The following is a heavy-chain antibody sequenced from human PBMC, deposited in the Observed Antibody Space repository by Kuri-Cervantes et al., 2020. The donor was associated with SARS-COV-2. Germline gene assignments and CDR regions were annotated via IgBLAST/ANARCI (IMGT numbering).Heavy chain of an antibody. CDR1: GYTFTSYG. CDR2: MNPNSGNT. Sequence: ASVKVSCKASGYTFTSYGISWVRQAPGQGLEWMGWMNPNSGNTGYAQKFQGRVTMTRNNSISTAYMELSSLRSEDTAVYYCARTVSQLVYYYYYMDVWGKGTTVTVSS. V-gene: IGHV1-8*02. CDR3: ARTVSQLVYYYYYMDV. D-gene: IGHD6-6*01. J-gene: IGHJ6*03.